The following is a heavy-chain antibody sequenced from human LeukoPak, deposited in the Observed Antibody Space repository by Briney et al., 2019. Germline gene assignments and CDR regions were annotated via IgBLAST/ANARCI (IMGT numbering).Heavy chain of an antibody. V-gene: IGHV3-23*01. CDR3: ARVYGSGTYLFDY. CDR2: ISGSGNST. D-gene: IGHD3-10*01. J-gene: IGHJ4*02. CDR1: EVTFSTYA. Sequence: PGGSLRLSCEASEVTFSTYAMTWVRQAPGKGLEWVSGISGSGNSTYNADSVKGRFTISRDNSKNTLYLQMNSLRADDTAVYYCARVYGSGTYLFDYWGQGTLVTVSS.